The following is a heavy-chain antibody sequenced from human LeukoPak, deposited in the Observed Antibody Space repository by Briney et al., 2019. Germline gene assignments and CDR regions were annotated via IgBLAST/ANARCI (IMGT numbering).Heavy chain of an antibody. CDR2: IWYDGSNK. Sequence: PGGSLRLSCAASGFTFSSYGMHWVRQAPGKGLEWVAVIWYDGSNKYYADSVKGRFTTSRDNSKNTLYLQMNSLRAEDTAVYYCARDLVRYSSGWDWGQGTLVTVSS. CDR1: GFTFSSYG. J-gene: IGHJ4*02. CDR3: ARDLVRYSSGWD. V-gene: IGHV3-33*01. D-gene: IGHD6-19*01.